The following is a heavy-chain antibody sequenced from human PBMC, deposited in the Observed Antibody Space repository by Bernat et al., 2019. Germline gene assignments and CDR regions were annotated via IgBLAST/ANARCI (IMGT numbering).Heavy chain of an antibody. CDR3: ARALGDSSSFFIDY. CDR1: GYTFTSFG. Sequence: QVQLVQSGAEVKKPGASVKVSCKASGYTFTSFGITWVRQAPGQGLEWMGWISAYNGNINYALKLQGRVTMTTDTSTSTAYMAVRSLRSDDTAVYYCARALGDSSSFFIDYWGQGTLVTVSS. V-gene: IGHV1-18*01. J-gene: IGHJ4*02. D-gene: IGHD6-13*01. CDR2: ISAYNGNI.